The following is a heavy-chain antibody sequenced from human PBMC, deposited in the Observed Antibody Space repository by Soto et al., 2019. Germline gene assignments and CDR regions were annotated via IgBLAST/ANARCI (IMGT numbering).Heavy chain of an antibody. D-gene: IGHD1-1*01. CDR3: AKDKYCNDLDY. CDR2: ISYDGSNK. CDR1: GFTFSSYG. V-gene: IGHV3-30*18. J-gene: IGHJ4*02. Sequence: QVQLVESGGGVVQPGRSLRLSCAASGFTFSSYGMHWVRQAPGKGLEWVAVISYDGSNKYYADSVKGRFTISRDNSKNTLYLQMNSLRAEDTAVYYCAKDKYCNDLDYWGQGTLVTVSS.